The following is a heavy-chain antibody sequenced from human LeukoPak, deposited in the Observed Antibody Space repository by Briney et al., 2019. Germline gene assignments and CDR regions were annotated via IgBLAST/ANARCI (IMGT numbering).Heavy chain of an antibody. D-gene: IGHD2-2*03. V-gene: IGHV4-39*01. J-gene: IGHJ4*02. CDR1: GGSISSTTSY. CDR3: ARHGSTDYFDY. CDR2: IYYSGST. Sequence: SETLSFTCAVSGGSISSTTSYWGWIRQPPGKGLEWLGRIYYSGSTFYNPSLKSRVTISVDTSNNQFSLRLSSVTAADTAVYYCARHGSTDYFDYWGQGTLVTVSS.